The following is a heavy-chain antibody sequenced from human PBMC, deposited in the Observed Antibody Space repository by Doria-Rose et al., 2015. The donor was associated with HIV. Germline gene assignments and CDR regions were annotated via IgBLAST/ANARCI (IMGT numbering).Heavy chain of an antibody. CDR3: ARIKSSRWYHKYYFDF. CDR1: GVSLSSPGMG. J-gene: IGHJ4*02. V-gene: IGHV2-26*01. D-gene: IGHD6-13*01. Sequence: QVTLKESGPVLVKPTETPTLTCTVSGVSLSSPGMGVSWIRQPPGKALEWLADIFSDDERSYKTSLKSRLTIFRGTSKSQVVLTMTDMDPVDTATYYCARIKSSRWYHKYYFDFWGQGTLVIVSA. CDR2: IFSDDER.